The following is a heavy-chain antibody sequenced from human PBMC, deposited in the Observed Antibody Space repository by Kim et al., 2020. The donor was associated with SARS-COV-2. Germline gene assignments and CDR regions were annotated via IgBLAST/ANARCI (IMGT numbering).Heavy chain of an antibody. Sequence: YSPNFRDRVTMTRDTSASTAYMDLSSLRSEDTAIYYCATTDFYKGRSHFDSWGQETLVTVSS. CDR3: ATTDFYKGRSHFDS. V-gene: IGHV1-3*01. D-gene: IGHD3-10*01. J-gene: IGHJ4*02.